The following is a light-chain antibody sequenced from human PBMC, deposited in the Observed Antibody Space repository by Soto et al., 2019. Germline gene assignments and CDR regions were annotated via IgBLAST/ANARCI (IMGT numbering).Light chain of an antibody. V-gene: IGKV3-15*01. CDR1: QGVSRK. CDR2: GAS. Sequence: DIVMTQSPATLSVAPGERGTFSCRASQGVSRKLAWYQHKPGQAPRLLISGASTGATGIPARFSGSGSGTEFTLTISSLQSEDCPIYYCQQYHTSPITFGGGTQV. J-gene: IGKJ4*01. CDR3: QQYHTSPIT.